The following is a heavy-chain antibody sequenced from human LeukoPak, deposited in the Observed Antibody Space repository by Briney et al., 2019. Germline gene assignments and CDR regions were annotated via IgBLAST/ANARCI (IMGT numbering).Heavy chain of an antibody. CDR2: IYHSGRT. V-gene: IGHV4-38-2*02. Sequence: SETLSLTCTVSGYSISSGYYWGWIRQPPGKGLEWIGNIYHSGRTYYNPSLKSRVTISVDTSKNQFSPKLSSVTAADTAVYYCARSNPGYSSSWYVDYYYYMDVWGKGTTVTISS. J-gene: IGHJ6*03. CDR3: ARSNPGYSSSWYVDYYYYMDV. CDR1: GYSISSGYY. D-gene: IGHD6-13*01.